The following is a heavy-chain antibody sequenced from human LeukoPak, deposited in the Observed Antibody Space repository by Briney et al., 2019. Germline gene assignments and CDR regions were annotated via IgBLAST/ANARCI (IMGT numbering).Heavy chain of an antibody. J-gene: IGHJ6*02. V-gene: IGHV3-30-3*01. CDR3: ARDSAVTIFFSPLMDV. D-gene: IGHD3-9*01. CDR2: ISNDGGDK. CDR1: GFTFSTYA. Sequence: PGGSLRLSCAASGFTFSTYAMHWVRQAPGKGLEGVAVISNDGGDKYYADSVRGRFTISRDNSKNTLSLKMNSLRTEDTALYYCARDSAVTIFFSPLMDVWGQGTTVTVSS.